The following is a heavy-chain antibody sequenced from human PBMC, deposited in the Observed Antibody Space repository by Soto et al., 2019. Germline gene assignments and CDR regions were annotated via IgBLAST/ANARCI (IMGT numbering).Heavy chain of an antibody. D-gene: IGHD6-19*01. CDR1: GSSIRTYY. CDR3: ARGTGYTSGWYEFADY. V-gene: IGHV4-59*08. CDR2: VSDTGTT. J-gene: IGHJ4*02. Sequence: QVQLQESGPGLVKPSETLSLTCTVSGSSIRTYYWTWVRQPPGKGLEWIGYVSDTGTTKYSPSLTSRLTISVDTSNNQFSLKLKSVTAADTAMYYCARGTGYTSGWYEFADYWGQGTLVTVSS.